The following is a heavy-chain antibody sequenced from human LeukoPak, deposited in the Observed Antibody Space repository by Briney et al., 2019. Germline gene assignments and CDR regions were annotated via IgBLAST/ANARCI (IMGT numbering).Heavy chain of an antibody. CDR3: VREPRDGPAYYFDY. V-gene: IGHV3-48*03. J-gene: IGHJ4*02. CDR1: GFTFSSYE. CDR2: ISSSGSTI. D-gene: IGHD1-14*01. Sequence: GGSLRLFCAASGFTFSSYEMNWVRQAAGKGLEWVSYISSSGSTIYYADSVKGRFTISRDNAKNSLYLQMNSLRAEDTAVYYCVREPRDGPAYYFDYWGQGTLVTVSS.